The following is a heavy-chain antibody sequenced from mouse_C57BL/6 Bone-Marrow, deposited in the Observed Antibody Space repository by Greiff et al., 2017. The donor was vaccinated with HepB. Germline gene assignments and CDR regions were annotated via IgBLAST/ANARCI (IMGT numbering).Heavy chain of an antibody. CDR1: GYTFTDYY. Sequence: EVQLQQSGPELVKPGASVKISCKASGYTFTDYYMNWVKQSHGKSLEWIGDINPNNGGTSYNQKFKGKATLTVDKSSSTAYMELRSLTSEDSAVYYCATGSSGNDYFDYWGQGTTLTVSS. CDR3: ATGSSGNDYFDY. J-gene: IGHJ2*01. V-gene: IGHV1-26*01. D-gene: IGHD3-2*02. CDR2: INPNNGGT.